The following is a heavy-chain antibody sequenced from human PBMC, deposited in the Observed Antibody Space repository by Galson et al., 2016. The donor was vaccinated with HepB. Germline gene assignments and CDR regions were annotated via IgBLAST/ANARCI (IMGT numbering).Heavy chain of an antibody. CDR1: GFTFNDYY. CDR3: ARDFRGRRSNNWFDP. D-gene: IGHD3-16*01. J-gene: IGHJ5*02. V-gene: IGHV3-11*01. Sequence: SLRLSCAASGFTFNDYYMSWFRQAPGEGLEWIAYISTTSNTIYYADSVKGRFTITRDNAKNSLYLQMNSLTVQDTVLYYCARDFRGRRSNNWFDPWGQGTLVTVSS. CDR2: ISTTSNTI.